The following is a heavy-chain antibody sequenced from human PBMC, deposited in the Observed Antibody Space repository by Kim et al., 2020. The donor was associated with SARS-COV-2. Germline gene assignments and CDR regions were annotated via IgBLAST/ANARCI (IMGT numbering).Heavy chain of an antibody. J-gene: IGHJ4*02. Sequence: GGSLRLSCAASGFTFSSYWMSWVRQAPGKGLEWVANIKQDGSEKYYVDSVKGRFTISRDNAKNSLYLQMNSLRAEDTAVYYCARDPPGAVAGTYYWGQGTLVTVSS. V-gene: IGHV3-7*01. CDR3: ARDPPGAVAGTYY. CDR2: IKQDGSEK. D-gene: IGHD6-19*01. CDR1: GFTFSSYW.